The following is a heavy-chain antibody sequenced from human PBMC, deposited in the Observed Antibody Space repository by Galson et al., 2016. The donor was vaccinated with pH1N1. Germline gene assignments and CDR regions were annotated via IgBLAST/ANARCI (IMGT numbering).Heavy chain of an antibody. V-gene: IGHV3-7*01. D-gene: IGHD3/OR15-3a*01. CDR3: ARDLDWVLFDY. CDR2: INQDGSRK. Sequence: SLRLSCAASGFIFSDYWMSWVRQAPGKGLEWVAKINQDGSRKYYVDSMKGRCTISRDNAENSLSLQMNSLRVEDTALYYCARDLDWVLFDYWGHGTLVTVSS. J-gene: IGHJ4*01. CDR1: GFIFSDYW.